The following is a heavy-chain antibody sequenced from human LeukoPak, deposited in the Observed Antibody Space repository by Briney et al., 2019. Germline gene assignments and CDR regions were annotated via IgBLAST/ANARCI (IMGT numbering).Heavy chain of an antibody. Sequence: ASVTVSCMASGYTFTSYDINWVRQATGQGLEWMGWMNPNSGNTGYAQKFQGRVTMTRNTSISTAYMEPSSLRSEDTAVYYCARVRGYRGYDYTWFAPGGKGPLVTVSS. CDR1: GYTFTSYD. V-gene: IGHV1-8*01. D-gene: IGHD5-12*01. CDR2: MNPNSGNT. CDR3: ARVRGYRGYDYTWFAP. J-gene: IGHJ5*02.